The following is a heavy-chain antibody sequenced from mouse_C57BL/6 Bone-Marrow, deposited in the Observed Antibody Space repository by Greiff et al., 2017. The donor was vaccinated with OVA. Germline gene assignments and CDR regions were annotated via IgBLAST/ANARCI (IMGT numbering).Heavy chain of an antibody. CDR3: TRRWLLRGFDY. V-gene: IGHV1-15*01. D-gene: IGHD2-3*01. CDR2: IDPETGGT. CDR1: GYTFTDYE. Sequence: VQLQQSGAELVRPGASVTLSCKASGYTFTDYEMHWVKQTPVHGLEWIGAIDPETGGTAYNQKFKGKAILTADKSSSTAYMELRSLTSEDSAVYYCTRRWLLRGFDYWGQGTTLTVSS. J-gene: IGHJ2*01.